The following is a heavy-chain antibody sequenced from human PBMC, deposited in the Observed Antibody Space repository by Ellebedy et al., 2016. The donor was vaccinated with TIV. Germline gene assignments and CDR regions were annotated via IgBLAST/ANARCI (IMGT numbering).Heavy chain of an antibody. V-gene: IGHV4-39*07. Sequence: MPSETLSLTCTVSGGSISSSSYYWGWIRQPPGTGLEWIGSIYYSGSTYYNPSLKSRVTISVDTSKNQFSLKLSSVTAADTAVYYCARVNSYYDSSGPRGNWFDPWGQGTLVTVSS. J-gene: IGHJ5*02. D-gene: IGHD3-22*01. CDR1: GGSISSSSYY. CDR3: ARVNSYYDSSGPRGNWFDP. CDR2: IYYSGST.